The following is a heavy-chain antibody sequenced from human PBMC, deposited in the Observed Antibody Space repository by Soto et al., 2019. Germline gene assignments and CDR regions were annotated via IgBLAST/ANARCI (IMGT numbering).Heavy chain of an antibody. J-gene: IGHJ4*02. CDR3: AKDRKGGVYCSGGSCYFDY. D-gene: IGHD2-15*01. CDR1: GFTFSSYG. Sequence: QVQLVESGGGVVQPGRSLRLSCAASGFTFSSYGMHWVRPAPGKGLEWVAVISYDGSNKYYSDSVKGRFTISRDNSKNTLYRQMNSLRAEDTAVYYCAKDRKGGVYCSGGSCYFDYWGQRTLVTVSS. CDR2: ISYDGSNK. V-gene: IGHV3-30*18.